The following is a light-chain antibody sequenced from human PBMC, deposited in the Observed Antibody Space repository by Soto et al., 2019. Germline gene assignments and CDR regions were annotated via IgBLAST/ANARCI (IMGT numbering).Light chain of an antibody. Sequence: QSVLTQPASVSGSPGQSIAISCTGTRGDVGAYNYVSWYQQHPGKAPKLMISEVTNRPSGVSDRFSGSKSGNTASLTISGLQAEDEADYYCSSFTSRFTFVFGTGTKV. J-gene: IGLJ1*01. V-gene: IGLV2-14*01. CDR1: RGDVGAYNY. CDR2: EVT. CDR3: SSFTSRFTFV.